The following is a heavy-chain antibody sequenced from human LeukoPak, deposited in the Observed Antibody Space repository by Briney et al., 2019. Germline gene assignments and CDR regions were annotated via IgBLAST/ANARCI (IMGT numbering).Heavy chain of an antibody. D-gene: IGHD1-26*01. V-gene: IGHV3-23*01. J-gene: IGHJ4*02. CDR3: AKDLRGSYCTSYFDY. Sequence: GGSLRLSCAASGFTFSSYAMSWVRQASGKGLEWVSGISGSGGSTYYADFVKGRFTISRDNSKNTLYLQMNSLRAEDTAVYYCAKDLRGSYCTSYFDYWGQGTLVTVSS. CDR2: ISGSGGST. CDR1: GFTFSSYA.